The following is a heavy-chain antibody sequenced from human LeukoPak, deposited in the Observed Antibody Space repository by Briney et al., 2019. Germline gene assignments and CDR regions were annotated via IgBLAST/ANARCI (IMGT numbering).Heavy chain of an antibody. J-gene: IGHJ6*03. CDR3: ARAARATSYYYYYMDV. D-gene: IGHD1-26*01. CDR1: GCTFSGYY. Sequence: ASVKVSCRTSGCTFSGYYMHWVRQAPGQGLEWMGWINPNSGGTNYAQKFQGRVTMTRDTSISTAYMELSRLRSDDTAVYYCARAARATSYYYYYMDVWGKGTTVTVSS. CDR2: INPNSGGT. V-gene: IGHV1-2*02.